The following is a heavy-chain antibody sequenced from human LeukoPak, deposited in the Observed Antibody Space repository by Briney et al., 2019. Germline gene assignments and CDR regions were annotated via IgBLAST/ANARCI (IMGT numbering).Heavy chain of an antibody. CDR2: ISYDGSNK. J-gene: IGHJ4*02. CDR1: GFTFSSYA. V-gene: IGHV3-30*01. D-gene: IGHD2-2*01. Sequence: GGSLRLSCAASGFTFSSYAMHWVRQAPGKGLEWVAVISYDGSNKYYADSVKGRFTISRDNSKITLYLQMNSLRAEDTAVYYCARDYCSSTSCCLFDYWGQGTLVTVSS. CDR3: ARDYCSSTSCCLFDY.